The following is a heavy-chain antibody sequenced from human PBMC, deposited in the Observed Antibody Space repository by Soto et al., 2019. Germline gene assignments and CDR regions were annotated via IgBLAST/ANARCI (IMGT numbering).Heavy chain of an antibody. Sequence: QVQLVQSGAELKKPGSSVKVSCKASGGTFSSYTISWVRQGPGQGLEWTGRINPILGIANYEQKFQGRVTITANKPTSTAYLELSSQRSKDTAVYYCARGRGQLLYYYYYMDVWGKGTTVTVSS. CDR3: ARGRGQLLYYYYYMDV. D-gene: IGHD2-2*02. V-gene: IGHV1-69*02. CDR2: INPILGIA. CDR1: GGTFSSYT. J-gene: IGHJ6*03.